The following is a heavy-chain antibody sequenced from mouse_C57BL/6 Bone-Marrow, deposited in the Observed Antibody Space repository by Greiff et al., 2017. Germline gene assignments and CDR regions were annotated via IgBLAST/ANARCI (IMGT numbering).Heavy chain of an antibody. CDR2: ISDGGSYT. V-gene: IGHV5-4*01. J-gene: IGHJ3*01. D-gene: IGHD1-1*01. CDR1: GFTFSSYA. CDR3: SRDRVYYGSSFWLAY. Sequence: EVMLVESGGGLVKPGGSLKLSCAASGFTFSSYAMSWVRQTPEKRLEWVATISDGGSYTYYPDNVKGRFTISRDNAKNNLYLQMSHLKSEDTAMYYGSRDRVYYGSSFWLAYWGQGTLVTVSA.